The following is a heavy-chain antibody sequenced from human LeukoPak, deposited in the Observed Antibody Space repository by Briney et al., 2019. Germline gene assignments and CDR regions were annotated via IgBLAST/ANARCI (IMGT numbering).Heavy chain of an antibody. V-gene: IGHV3-23*01. CDR2: ISPSGDIT. Sequence: HPGGSLRLSCAASGFTFSNHGMNWVRQAPGKGLEWVSGISPSGDITYYADSVKGRFTISRDNAKNSLYLQMNSLRAEDTGVYYCAIVRGVYSYGHPYYFDYWGQGTLVTVSS. CDR1: GFTFSNHG. D-gene: IGHD5-18*01. CDR3: AIVRGVYSYGHPYYFDY. J-gene: IGHJ4*02.